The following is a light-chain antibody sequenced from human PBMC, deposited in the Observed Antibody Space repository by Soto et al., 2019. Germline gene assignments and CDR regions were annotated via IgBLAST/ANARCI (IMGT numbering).Light chain of an antibody. Sequence: QSVLTQPASVSGSPGQSITIFCSGTSSDVGAYKFVSWYRHHPGKAPQVMIYEVSNRPSGVSNRFSGSKSSNTASLTISGLQPEDEGDYYCSSYTSTSTPWVFGGGTKLTVL. CDR2: EVS. CDR3: SSYTSTSTPWV. V-gene: IGLV2-14*01. CDR1: SSDVGAYKF. J-gene: IGLJ3*02.